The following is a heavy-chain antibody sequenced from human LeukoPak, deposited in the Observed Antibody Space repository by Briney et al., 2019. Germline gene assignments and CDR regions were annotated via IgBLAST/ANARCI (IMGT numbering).Heavy chain of an antibody. Sequence: GGSLRLSCAASGFSLSSYSMSWVRQAPGKGLEWLSYISTTSSSIYYADSVKGRFTISRDNAQNSLYLQMSSLRAEDTAVYYCARTRSGFYFDNWGQGTLVTVSS. D-gene: IGHD3-3*01. CDR3: ARTRSGFYFDN. V-gene: IGHV3-48*01. CDR2: ISTTSSSI. CDR1: GFSLSSYS. J-gene: IGHJ4*02.